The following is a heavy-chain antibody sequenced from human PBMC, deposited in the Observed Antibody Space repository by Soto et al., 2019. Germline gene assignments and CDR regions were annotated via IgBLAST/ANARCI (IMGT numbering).Heavy chain of an antibody. CDR2: IYYSGST. Sequence: SETLSLTCTVSGGSLRSGDYYWSWIRQPPGKGLEWIGYIYYSGSTYYNPSLKSRVTISVDTSKNQFSLKLSSVTAADTAVYYCARTVVTAHDYWGQGTLVTVSS. D-gene: IGHD2-21*02. J-gene: IGHJ4*02. V-gene: IGHV4-30-4*01. CDR3: ARTVVTAHDY. CDR1: GGSLRSGDYY.